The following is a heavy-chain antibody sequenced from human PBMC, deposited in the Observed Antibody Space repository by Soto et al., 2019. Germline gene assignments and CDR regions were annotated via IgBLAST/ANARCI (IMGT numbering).Heavy chain of an antibody. Sequence: GASVKVSCKASGYTFTRYSINWVRQAPGQGLEWVGWISNYNGDTKYAEKFQGRVTLTTDTSTTTTYMDLRSLTSDDTAVYFCARGDSTGSPTGWFDPCGQGTLVTVS. J-gene: IGHJ5*02. CDR2: ISNYNGDT. V-gene: IGHV1-18*04. CDR3: ARGDSTGSPTGWFDP. D-gene: IGHD6-19*01. CDR1: GYTFTRYS.